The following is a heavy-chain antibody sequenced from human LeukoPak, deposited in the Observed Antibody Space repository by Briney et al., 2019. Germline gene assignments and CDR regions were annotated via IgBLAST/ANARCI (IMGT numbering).Heavy chain of an antibody. CDR2: IYWDDDK. J-gene: IGHJ4*02. CDR1: GFSLSTSGVG. Sequence: SGPTLVNPTQTLTLTCTFSGFSLSTSGVGVGWLRQPPGKALEWLALIYWDDDKRYSPSLKSRLTITKDTSKNQVVLTMTNMDPVDTDTYYCARGVVVIRTFDYWGQGTLVTVSS. D-gene: IGHD3-22*01. V-gene: IGHV2-5*02. CDR3: ARGVVVIRTFDY.